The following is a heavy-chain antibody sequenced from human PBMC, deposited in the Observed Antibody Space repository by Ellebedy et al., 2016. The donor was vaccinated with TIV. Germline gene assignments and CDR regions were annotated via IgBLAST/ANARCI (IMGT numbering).Heavy chain of an antibody. CDR1: GFSFRSYW. D-gene: IGHD4-17*01. V-gene: IGHV3-7*01. CDR2: INQDATKR. J-gene: IGHJ3*02. Sequence: GGSLRLSCAASGFSFRSYWMTWVRQAPGKGLEWVANINQDATKRFYVDSVEGRFTISRDNAKNPLFLQMNSLRAEDTAVYYCATDGSYGDYLSPAHASVMWGQGTLVSVSS. CDR3: ATDGSYGDYLSPAHASVM.